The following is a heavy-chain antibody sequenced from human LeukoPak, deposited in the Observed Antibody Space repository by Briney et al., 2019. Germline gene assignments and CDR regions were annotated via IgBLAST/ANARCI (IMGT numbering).Heavy chain of an antibody. D-gene: IGHD6-13*01. CDR3: AREGGKYSSSWYRDY. Sequence: SETLSLTCTVSGGSISSSSYYWGWIRQPPGKGLEWIGSIYYSGSTYYNPSLKSRVTISVDTSKNQFSLKLSSVTAADTAVYYCAREGGKYSSSWYRDYWGQGTLVTVSS. J-gene: IGHJ4*02. CDR1: GGSISSSSYY. CDR2: IYYSGST. V-gene: IGHV4-39*07.